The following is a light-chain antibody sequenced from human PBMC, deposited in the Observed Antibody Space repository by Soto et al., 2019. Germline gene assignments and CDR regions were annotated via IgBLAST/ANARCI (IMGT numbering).Light chain of an antibody. CDR1: SSDVGGYNY. J-gene: IGLJ1*01. Sequence: QSALTQPASVSGSPGQSITISCTGTSSDVGGYNYVSWYQQHPAKAPKVMIYDVSNRPSGVSNRFSGSKSGNTASLTISGLKAEDEADYYCYSYTSSSTYVFGTGTKLTV. CDR2: DVS. V-gene: IGLV2-14*03. CDR3: YSYTSSSTYV.